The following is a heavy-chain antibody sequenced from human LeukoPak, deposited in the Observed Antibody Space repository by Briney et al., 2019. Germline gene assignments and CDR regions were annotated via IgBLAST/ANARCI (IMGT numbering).Heavy chain of an antibody. V-gene: IGHV4-59*01. Sequence: SETLSLTCTVSGGSISSYYWSWIRQAPGKGLEWIGYMYYSGSTNYNPSLKNRVTISVDTSKIQFSLKLSSVTAADTAVYYCARSIKRGLFDYWGQGSLVTVSS. J-gene: IGHJ4*02. CDR1: GGSISSYY. CDR3: ARSIKRGLFDY. D-gene: IGHD3-10*01. CDR2: MYYSGST.